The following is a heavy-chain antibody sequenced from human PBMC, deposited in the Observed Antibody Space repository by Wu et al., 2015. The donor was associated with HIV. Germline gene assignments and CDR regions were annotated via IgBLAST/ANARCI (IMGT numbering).Heavy chain of an antibody. Sequence: QVQLVQSGAEVKKPGASVKVSCKASGYTFTSYYMHWVRQAPGQGLEWMGIINPSGGSTSYAQKFQGRVTMTRDTSTSTVYMELSSLRSEDTAVYYCARDEYFMVRGAIYYYYGMDVWGQGPRSPSP. CDR1: GYTFTSYY. V-gene: IGHV1-46*01. CDR3: ARDEYFMVRGAIYYYYGMDV. D-gene: IGHD3-10*01. CDR2: INPSGGST. J-gene: IGHJ6*02.